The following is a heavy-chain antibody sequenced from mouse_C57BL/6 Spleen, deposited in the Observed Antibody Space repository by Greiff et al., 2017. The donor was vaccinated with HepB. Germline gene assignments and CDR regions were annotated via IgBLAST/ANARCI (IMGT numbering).Heavy chain of an antibody. V-gene: IGHV1-42*01. D-gene: IGHD1-1*01. CDR2: INPSTGGT. Sequence: EVQLQQSGPELVKPGASVKISCKASGYSFTGYYMNWVKQSPEKSLEWIGEINPSTGGTTYNQKFKAKATLTVDKSSSTAYMQLKSLTSEDSAVYYCARPYYGSSVRLGMDYWGQGTSVTVSS. CDR1: GYSFTGYY. CDR3: ARPYYGSSVRLGMDY. J-gene: IGHJ4*01.